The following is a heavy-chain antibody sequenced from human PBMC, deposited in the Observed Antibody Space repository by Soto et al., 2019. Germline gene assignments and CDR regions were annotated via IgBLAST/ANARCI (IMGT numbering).Heavy chain of an antibody. J-gene: IGHJ4*02. CDR1: GGSISSYY. D-gene: IGHD2-2*01. CDR2: IYYSGST. Sequence: SETLSLTCTVFGGSISSYYWSWIRQPPGKGLEWIGYIYYSGSTSYNPSLKSRVTISVDTSKNQFSLKLSSVTAADTAVYYCARQAGYCISTSCPVPFDHWGQGTLVTVSS. V-gene: IGHV4-59*01. CDR3: ARQAGYCISTSCPVPFDH.